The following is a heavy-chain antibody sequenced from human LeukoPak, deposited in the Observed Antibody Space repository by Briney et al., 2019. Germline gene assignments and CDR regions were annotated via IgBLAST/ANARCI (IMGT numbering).Heavy chain of an antibody. CDR2: ISSSGSTI. Sequence: PGGSLRLSCAASGFTFSSYEMNWVRQAPGKGLEWVSYISSSGSTIYYADSVKGRFTISRDNAKNSLYLQMNSLRAEDTAVYYCARGRSGSYSYYYYYYMDVWGKGTTVTVSS. CDR3: ARGRSGSYSYYYYYYMDV. J-gene: IGHJ6*03. V-gene: IGHV3-48*03. CDR1: GFTFSSYE. D-gene: IGHD1-26*01.